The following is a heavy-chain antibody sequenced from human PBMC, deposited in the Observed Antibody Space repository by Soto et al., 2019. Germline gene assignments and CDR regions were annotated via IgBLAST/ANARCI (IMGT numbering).Heavy chain of an antibody. D-gene: IGHD6-13*01. CDR2: ISSSSSTI. Sequence: PGGSLRLSCAASGFTFSSYSMNWVRQAPGKGLEWVSYISSSSSTIFYADSVKGRFTISRDNAKNSVYLQMNSLRDEDTAVYYWARGDGSSWYSYWGQGTLVTVSS. CDR1: GFTFSSYS. J-gene: IGHJ4*02. CDR3: ARGDGSSWYSY. V-gene: IGHV3-48*02.